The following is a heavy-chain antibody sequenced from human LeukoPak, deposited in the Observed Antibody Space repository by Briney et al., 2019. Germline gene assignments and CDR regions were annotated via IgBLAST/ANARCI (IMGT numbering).Heavy chain of an antibody. Sequence: GGSLRLSCAASGFTFSSYSMNWVRQAPGKGLEWVSYISSSSSTIYYADSVKGRFTISRDNAKNSLYLQMNSLRAEDTAVYYCAGGGITTTSDDAFDTWGQGTMVTVSS. CDR1: GFTFSSYS. J-gene: IGHJ3*02. CDR2: ISSSSSTI. V-gene: IGHV3-48*01. CDR3: AGGGITTTSDDAFDT. D-gene: IGHD3-10*01.